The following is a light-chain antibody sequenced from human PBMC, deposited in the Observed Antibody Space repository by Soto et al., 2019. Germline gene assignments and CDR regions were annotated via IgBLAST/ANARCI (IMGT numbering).Light chain of an antibody. CDR3: PSYSSSDIFHG. CDR2: QVT. J-gene: IGLJ1*01. V-gene: IGLV2-14*01. CDR1: SSDIGGYYY. Sequence: SALTQPASVSGSPGQSITISCTGTSSDIGGYYYVSWYQHHPGKAPKLLIYQVTNRPSRVSNRFSGSKSGNTASLTISGLQDDDEADYSLPSYSSSDIFHGCATGTTATV.